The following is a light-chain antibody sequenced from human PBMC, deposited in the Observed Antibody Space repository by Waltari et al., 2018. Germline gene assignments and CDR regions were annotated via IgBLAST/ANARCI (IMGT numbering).Light chain of an antibody. CDR3: QQYSSFST. J-gene: IGKJ2*01. CDR1: QSVGTW. CDR2: MAS. V-gene: IGKV1-5*03. Sequence: DIQMTQSPSTLSASVGDRVTISCRASQSVGTWLAWYQQKPGKAPKLLIYMASSLESGVPSRFSGSGSGTEFTLTISGLQPEDFATYSCQQYSSFSTFGQGTKV.